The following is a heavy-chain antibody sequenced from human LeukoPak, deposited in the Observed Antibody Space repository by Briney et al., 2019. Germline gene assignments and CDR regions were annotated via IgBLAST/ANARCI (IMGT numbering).Heavy chain of an antibody. CDR2: INPNSGGT. Sequence: ASVKVSCKASGYTFTGYYMHWVRQAPGQGLEWMGWINPNSGGTNYAQKFQGRVTMTRDTSISTAYMELSRLRSDGTAVYYCARGLVVTAILGYYGMDVWGQGTTVTVSS. D-gene: IGHD2-21*02. J-gene: IGHJ6*02. CDR1: GYTFTGYY. V-gene: IGHV1-2*02. CDR3: ARGLVVTAILGYYGMDV.